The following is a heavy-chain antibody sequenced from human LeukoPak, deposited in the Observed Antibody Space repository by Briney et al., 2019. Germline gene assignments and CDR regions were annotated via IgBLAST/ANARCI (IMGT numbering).Heavy chain of an antibody. CDR3: AREGTWTFDY. Sequence: RESLRLSCAASGFTFSSYAMHWVRQAPGKGLEWVAVISYDGSNKYYADSVKGRFTISRDNSKNTLYLQMNSLRAEDTAVYYCAREGTWTFDYWGQGTLVTVSS. J-gene: IGHJ4*02. CDR2: ISYDGSNK. CDR1: GFTFSSYA. D-gene: IGHD1-1*01. V-gene: IGHV3-30-3*01.